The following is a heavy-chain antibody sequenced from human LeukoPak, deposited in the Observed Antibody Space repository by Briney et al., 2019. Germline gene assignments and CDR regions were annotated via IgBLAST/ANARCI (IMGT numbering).Heavy chain of an antibody. J-gene: IGHJ4*02. Sequence: GGSLRLSCAASGFTFSTYYMRWVRQAPGEGREGVSGIYGGGNSYYAESVPGRFTISRDNSRNTLHLQMNSLRGEDTAVYYCARELTVGATIDSWGQGTLVTVSS. CDR2: IYGGGNS. V-gene: IGHV3-66*02. D-gene: IGHD1-26*01. CDR3: ARELTVGATIDS. CDR1: GFTFSTYY.